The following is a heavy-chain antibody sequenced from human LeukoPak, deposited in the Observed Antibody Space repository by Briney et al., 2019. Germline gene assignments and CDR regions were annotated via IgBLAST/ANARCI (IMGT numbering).Heavy chain of an antibody. CDR1: GGSVSSYY. CDR2: IYYSGST. J-gene: IGHJ4*02. V-gene: IGHV4-39*07. Sequence: SETLSLTCTVSGGSVSSYYWSWIRQPPGKGLEWIGSIYYSGSTYYNPSLKSRVTISVDTSKNQFSLKLSSVTAADTAVYYCARVGSAGAFWSTYYFDYWGQGTLVTVSS. CDR3: ARVGSAGAFWSTYYFDY. D-gene: IGHD3-3*01.